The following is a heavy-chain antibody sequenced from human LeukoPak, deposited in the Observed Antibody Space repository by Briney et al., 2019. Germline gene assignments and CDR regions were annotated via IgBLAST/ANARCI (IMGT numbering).Heavy chain of an antibody. CDR3: ARRVVASGRQDY. D-gene: IGHD3-10*01. CDR1: GGSISTYS. V-gene: IGHV4-59*08. J-gene: IGHJ4*02. CDR2: IYYSGST. Sequence: PSETLSLTCTVSGGSISTYSWTWIRQPPGKGLEWIGNIYYSGSTNYNPSLKSRVTISVDTSKNQFSLKLSSVTAADTAVYYCARRVVASGRQDYWGQGTLVTVSS.